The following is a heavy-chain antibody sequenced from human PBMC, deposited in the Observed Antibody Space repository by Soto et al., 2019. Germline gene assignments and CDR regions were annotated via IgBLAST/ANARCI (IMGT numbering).Heavy chain of an antibody. V-gene: IGHV2-5*08. CDR3: AHRLFSSVVNDAFDI. CDR2: IYWDDDK. J-gene: IGHJ3*02. D-gene: IGHD2-15*01. Sequence: SWISKPTGKALEWLALIYWDDDKRYSPSQKSRLTITKDTSKNQVVLTMTNMDPVDTATYYCAHRLFSSVVNDAFDIWGQGTMVTVSS.